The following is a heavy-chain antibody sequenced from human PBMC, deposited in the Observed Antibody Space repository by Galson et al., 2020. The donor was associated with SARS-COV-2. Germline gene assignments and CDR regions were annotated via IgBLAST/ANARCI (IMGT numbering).Heavy chain of an antibody. CDR2: IKQDGSEK. V-gene: IGHV3-7*01. CDR1: GFTFSSYW. D-gene: IGHD5-12*01. CDR3: ARVGEYSGYEYYFDY. Sequence: GESLKISCAASGFTFSSYWMSWVRQAPGKGLEWVANIKQDGSEKYYVDSVKGRFTISRDNAKNSLYLQMNSLRAEDTAVYYCARVGEYSGYEYYFDYWGQGTLVTVSS. J-gene: IGHJ4*02.